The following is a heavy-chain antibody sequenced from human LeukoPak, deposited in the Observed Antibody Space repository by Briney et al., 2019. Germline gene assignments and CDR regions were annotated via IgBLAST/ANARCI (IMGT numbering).Heavy chain of an antibody. CDR2: IIPIFGTA. CDR1: GGTFSSYA. CDR3: ARGVSGWYFL. Sequence: SVKVSCKASGGTFSSYAISWVRQAPGQGLEWMGGIIPIFGTANYAQKFQGRVTITADESTSTAYMELRSLRSDDTAVYYCARGVSGWYFLWGQGTLVTVSS. D-gene: IGHD6-19*01. V-gene: IGHV1-69*01. J-gene: IGHJ4*02.